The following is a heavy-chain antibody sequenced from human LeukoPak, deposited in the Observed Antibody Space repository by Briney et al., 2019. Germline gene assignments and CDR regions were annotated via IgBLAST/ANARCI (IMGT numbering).Heavy chain of an antibody. Sequence: PGGSLRLSCEASGFTFSNYWMTWVRQAPGKGLEWVANIKQDGSETYYVDSVKGRFTLSRDNARNSLYLQMNYLGVDDTAVYYCARGGMTGTADYWGPGTLVTVS. D-gene: IGHD1-7*01. V-gene: IGHV3-7*01. J-gene: IGHJ4*02. CDR2: IKQDGSET. CDR3: ARGGMTGTADY. CDR1: GFTFSNYW.